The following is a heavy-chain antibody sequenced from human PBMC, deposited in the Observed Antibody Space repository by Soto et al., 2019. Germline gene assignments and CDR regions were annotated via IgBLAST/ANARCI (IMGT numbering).Heavy chain of an antibody. CDR1: GGTFSSYT. D-gene: IGHD6-13*01. CDR2: LIPILGIA. V-gene: IGHV1-69*04. Sequence: SVKVSCKASGGTFSSYTISWVRQAPGQGLEWMGRLIPILGIANYAQKFQGRVTITADKSTSTAYMELSSLRSEDTAVYYCARDSPGVAAAGNPFDYWGQGTPVTVSS. CDR3: ARDSPGVAAAGNPFDY. J-gene: IGHJ4*02.